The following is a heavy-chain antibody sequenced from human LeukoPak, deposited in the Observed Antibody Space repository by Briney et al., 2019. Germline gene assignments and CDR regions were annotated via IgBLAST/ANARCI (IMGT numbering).Heavy chain of an antibody. D-gene: IGHD6-13*01. CDR3: ARAGIAAAHEDHYYYYYGMDV. CDR2: INPSGGST. Sequence: GASVKVSCKASGYSFIDYFIHWVRQAPGQGLEWMGIINPSGGSTSYAQKFQGRVTMTRDTSTSTAYMELSSLRSEDTAVYYCARAGIAAAHEDHYYYYYGMDVWGQGTTVTVSS. V-gene: IGHV1-46*01. CDR1: GYSFIDYF. J-gene: IGHJ6*02.